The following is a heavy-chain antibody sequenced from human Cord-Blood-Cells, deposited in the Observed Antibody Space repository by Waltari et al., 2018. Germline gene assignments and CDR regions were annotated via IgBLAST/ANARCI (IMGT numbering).Heavy chain of an antibody. V-gene: IGHV1-69*01. J-gene: IGHJ6*02. Sequence: QVQLVQSGAEVKKPGSSVKVSCKASGGTFSSYAISWVRQAPGQGLEWMGGIIPVFGTANYAQKFQGRVTITADESTSTAYMELSSLRSEDTAVYYCARTSTDGYSSSWYYYYYGMDVWGQGTTVTVSS. CDR1: GGTFSSYA. CDR2: IIPVFGTA. CDR3: ARTSTDGYSSSWYYYYYGMDV. D-gene: IGHD6-13*01.